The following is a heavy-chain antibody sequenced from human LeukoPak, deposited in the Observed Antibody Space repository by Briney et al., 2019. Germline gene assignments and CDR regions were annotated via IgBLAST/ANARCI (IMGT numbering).Heavy chain of an antibody. Sequence: ASVKVSCKASGYTFTVYYMHWVRQAPGQGLEWMGWINPNSGGTNYAQKFQGRVTMTSDTSITTAYMDLSRLTSDDTAVYYCAREISDYASAYWGQGTLVTVSS. J-gene: IGHJ4*02. V-gene: IGHV1-2*02. CDR2: INPNSGGT. CDR1: GYTFTVYY. CDR3: AREISDYASAY. D-gene: IGHD4-17*01.